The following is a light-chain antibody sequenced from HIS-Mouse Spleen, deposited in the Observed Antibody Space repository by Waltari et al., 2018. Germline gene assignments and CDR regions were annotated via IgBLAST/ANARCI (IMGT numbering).Light chain of an antibody. V-gene: IGKV1-33*01. CDR2: AAS. Sequence: DIQLTQSPSSLSASVGDRVTITCLASQDISNYLSWYQQKPGKAPKLLIYAASTLERWVPSRFSGSGSGTEFTLTISSLQPEDIATYYCQQYNNVPPTFGEGTKVEIK. CDR3: QQYNNVPPT. J-gene: IGKJ1*01. CDR1: QDISNY.